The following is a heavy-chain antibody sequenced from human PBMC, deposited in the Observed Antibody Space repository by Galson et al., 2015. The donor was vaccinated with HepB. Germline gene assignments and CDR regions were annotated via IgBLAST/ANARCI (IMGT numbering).Heavy chain of an antibody. V-gene: IGHV1-69*13. D-gene: IGHD3-10*01. J-gene: IGHJ6*02. CDR1: GGTFSSYA. CDR2: IIPIFGTA. Sequence: SVKVSCKASGGTFSSYAISWVRQAPGQGLEWMGGIIPIFGTANYAQKFQGRVTITADESTSTAYMELSSLRSEDTAVYYCARDVSRVTMVRGGYYYYGMDVWGQGTTVTVSS. CDR3: ARDVSRVTMVRGGYYYYGMDV.